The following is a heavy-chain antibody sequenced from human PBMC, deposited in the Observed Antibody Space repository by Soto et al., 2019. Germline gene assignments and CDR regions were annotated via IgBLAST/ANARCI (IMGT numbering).Heavy chain of an antibody. CDR3: ARGYCSGGSCGLFDY. CDR1: GGSISSYY. V-gene: IGHV4-59*01. Sequence: TSETLSLTCTVSGGSISSYYGSWIRQPPGKGLEWIGYIYYSGSTNYNPSLKSRVTISVDTSKNQFSLKLSSVTAADTAVYYCARGYCSGGSCGLFDYWGQGTLVTVSS. J-gene: IGHJ4*02. D-gene: IGHD2-15*01. CDR2: IYYSGST.